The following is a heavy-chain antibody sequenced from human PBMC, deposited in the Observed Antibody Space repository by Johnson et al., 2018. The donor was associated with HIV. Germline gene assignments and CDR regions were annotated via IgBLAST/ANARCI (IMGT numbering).Heavy chain of an antibody. V-gene: IGHV3-33*06. CDR3: AKTEDAFDI. Sequence: QMQLVESGGGVVQPGRSLRLSCAASGFTFSSYGMHWVRQAPGKGLEWVAVIWYDGSNTYYADSVKGRFTISRDNSKNTLYLQMNSLRAEDTAVYYCAKTEDAFDIWGQGTMVTVSS. CDR1: GFTFSSYG. J-gene: IGHJ3*02. CDR2: IWYDGSNT.